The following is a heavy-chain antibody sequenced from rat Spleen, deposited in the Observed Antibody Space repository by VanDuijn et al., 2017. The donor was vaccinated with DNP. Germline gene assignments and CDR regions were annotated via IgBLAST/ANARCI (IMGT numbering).Heavy chain of an antibody. Sequence: EVQLVESGGDLVQPGRSLKLSCAASGFTFSDYNMAWVRQAPTKGLEWVASIGPSGGSTYYRDSVRGRFTISRDNAKSTLYLQMDSLRSEDTATYYCARAGSPYWGQGVMVTVSS. V-gene: IGHV5-25*01. CDR1: GFTFSDYN. J-gene: IGHJ2*01. D-gene: IGHD5-1*01. CDR2: IGPSGGST. CDR3: ARAGSPY.